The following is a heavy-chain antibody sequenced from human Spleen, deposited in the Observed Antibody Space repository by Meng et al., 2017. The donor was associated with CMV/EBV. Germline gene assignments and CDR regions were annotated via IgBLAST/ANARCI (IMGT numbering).Heavy chain of an antibody. V-gene: IGHV3-23*03. Sequence: LSCAAAGFSFSSYAISWFRQAPGKGLEWVSVFYSGGSSTSYADSVKGRFTISRDNSKNTLYLEMNALRAEDTAVYYCAKGGSYFDYWGQGTLVTVSS. D-gene: IGHD1-26*01. CDR3: AKGGSYFDY. CDR2: FYSGGSST. J-gene: IGHJ4*02. CDR1: GFSFSSYA.